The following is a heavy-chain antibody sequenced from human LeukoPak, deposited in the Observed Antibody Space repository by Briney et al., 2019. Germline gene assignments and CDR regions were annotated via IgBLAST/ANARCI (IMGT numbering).Heavy chain of an antibody. D-gene: IGHD5-18*01. Sequence: SETLSLTCTVSGGSISSSSYYWGWIRQPPGKGLEWIGSIYYSGSTYYNPSLKSRVTISVDTSKNQFSLKLSSVTAADTAVYYCARGEYSYGGGVYFDYWGQGTLVTVSS. CDR2: IYYSGST. CDR3: ARGEYSYGGGVYFDY. V-gene: IGHV4-39*07. J-gene: IGHJ4*02. CDR1: GGSISSSSYY.